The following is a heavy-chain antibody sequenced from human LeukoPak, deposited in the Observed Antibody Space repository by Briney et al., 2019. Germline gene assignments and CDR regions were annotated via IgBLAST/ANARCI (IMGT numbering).Heavy chain of an antibody. Sequence: SQTLSLTCAISGDSVSSNSAAWNWITQSPSRGLKWLGRTYYRSKWGHDYALSVKSRITIDPDTSKNPFSLQLNSVTLEGTAVYYCARDILGEGSTWGQGTLVTVSS. CDR1: GDSVSSNSAA. CDR3: ARDILGEGST. V-gene: IGHV6-1*01. CDR2: TYYRSKWGH. J-gene: IGHJ5*02.